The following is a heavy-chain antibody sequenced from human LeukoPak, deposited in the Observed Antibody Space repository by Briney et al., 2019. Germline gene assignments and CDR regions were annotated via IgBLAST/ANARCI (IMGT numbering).Heavy chain of an antibody. V-gene: IGHV4-39*07. CDR3: ARGLFGDSSGSYYFDY. CDR1: TYSTYD. J-gene: IGHJ4*02. D-gene: IGHD6-19*01. Sequence: TYSTYDMSWVRQAPGKGLEWIGSTYYGGSTYYNPSLKSRVAISADTSNTQFSLKLSSVTAADTAVYYCARGLFGDSSGSYYFDYWGQGTLVTVSS. CDR2: TYYGGST.